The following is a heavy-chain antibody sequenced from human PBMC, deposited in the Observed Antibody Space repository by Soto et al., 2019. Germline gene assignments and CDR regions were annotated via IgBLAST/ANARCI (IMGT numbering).Heavy chain of an antibody. V-gene: IGHV3-23*01. CDR2: ISGSGGST. D-gene: IGHD3-10*01. CDR3: AKDPLYYGSGRKRFSYNWFDP. CDR1: GFTFSSYA. Sequence: GGSLRLSCAASGFTFSSYAMSWVRQAPGKGLEWVSAISGSGGSTYYADSVKGRFTISRDNSKNTLYLQMNSLRAEDTAVYYCAKDPLYYGSGRKRFSYNWFDPWGQGTLVTVSS. J-gene: IGHJ5*02.